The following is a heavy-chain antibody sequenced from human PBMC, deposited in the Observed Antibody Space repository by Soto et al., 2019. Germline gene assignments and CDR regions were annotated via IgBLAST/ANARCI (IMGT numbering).Heavy chain of an antibody. CDR2: IIPIFGTA. D-gene: IGHD3-3*01. V-gene: IGHV1-69*06. CDR3: ARITIFGVVPNYYGMDV. CDR1: GGTFSSYA. J-gene: IGHJ6*02. Sequence: SVKVSCKASGGTFSSYAISWVRQAPGQGLEWMGGIIPIFGTANYAQKFQGRVTITADKSTSTAYMELSSLRSEDTAVCYCARITIFGVVPNYYGMDVWGQGTTVTSSS.